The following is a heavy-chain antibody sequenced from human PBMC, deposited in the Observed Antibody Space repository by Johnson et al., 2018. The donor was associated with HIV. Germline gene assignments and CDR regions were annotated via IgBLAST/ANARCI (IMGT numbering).Heavy chain of an antibody. CDR1: GFSFSDHY. CDR2: SRNKANNYIT. D-gene: IGHD3-10*01. CDR3: AKVDRRGGAFDI. J-gene: IGHJ3*02. V-gene: IGHV3-72*01. Sequence: VQLVESGGGLVQPGGSLRLSCAASGFSFSDHYMDWVRQAPGKGLEWVGRSRNKANNYITQYAASVKGRFTISRDDSQKSLYLQMNSLNTEDTALYYCAKVDRRGGAFDIWGQGTMVTVSS.